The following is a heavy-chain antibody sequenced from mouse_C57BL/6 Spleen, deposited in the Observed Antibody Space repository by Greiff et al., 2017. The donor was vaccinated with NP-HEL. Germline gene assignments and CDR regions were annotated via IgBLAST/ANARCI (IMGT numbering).Heavy chain of an antibody. CDR1: GYTFTSYW. CDR3: ARCDYYGSSCFDY. D-gene: IGHD1-1*01. CDR2: IDPNSGGT. Sequence: QVQLQQPGAELVKPGASVKLSCKASGYTFTSYWMHWVKQRPGRGLEWIGRIDPNSGGTKYNEKFKSKATLTVDKPSSTAYMPLSSLTSEDSAVYYCARCDYYGSSCFDYWGQGTTLTVSS. J-gene: IGHJ2*01. V-gene: IGHV1-72*01.